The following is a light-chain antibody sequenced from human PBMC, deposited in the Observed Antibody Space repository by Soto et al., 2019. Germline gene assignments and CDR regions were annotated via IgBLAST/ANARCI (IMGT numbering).Light chain of an antibody. CDR2: GAS. CDR1: LSLSRSS. CDR3: QQYGSSPRT. Sequence: EIVLTQSPGTLSLSPGDRATLSCRASLSLSRSSLAWYQQKPGRAPRLLIYGASSRATGIPDRFSGSGSGTDFTLTISRLEPEDFAVYYCQQYGSSPRTFGQGTKVDIK. V-gene: IGKV3-20*01. J-gene: IGKJ1*01.